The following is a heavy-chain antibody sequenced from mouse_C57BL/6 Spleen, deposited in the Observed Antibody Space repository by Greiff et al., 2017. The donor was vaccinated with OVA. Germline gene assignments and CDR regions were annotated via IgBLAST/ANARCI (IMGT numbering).Heavy chain of an antibody. J-gene: IGHJ2*01. CDR2: IDPSDSYT. CDR1: GYTFTSYW. Sequence: QVQLQQPGAELVKPGASVKLSCKASGYTFTSYWMQWVKQRPGQGLEWIGEIDPSDSYTNYNQKFKGKATLTVDTSSSTAYMQLSSLTSEDSAVYYCARSYYGSPGYWGQGTTPTVSS. D-gene: IGHD1-1*01. CDR3: ARSYYGSPGY. V-gene: IGHV1-50*01.